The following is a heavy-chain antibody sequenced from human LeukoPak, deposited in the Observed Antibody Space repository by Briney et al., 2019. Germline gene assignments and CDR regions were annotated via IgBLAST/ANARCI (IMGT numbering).Heavy chain of an antibody. D-gene: IGHD1-26*01. V-gene: IGHV4-39*01. Sequence: SETLSLTCTVSGASVSGSPYYWGWIRQPPGNGLEWIGSIYSSGSTYYNAPFQSRVTISIETSKNQISLRLNSVTAADTAIYYCAKSGGYGLIDYWGQGTLVTVSS. CDR2: IYSSGST. CDR3: AKSGGYGLIDY. J-gene: IGHJ4*02. CDR1: GASVSGSPYY.